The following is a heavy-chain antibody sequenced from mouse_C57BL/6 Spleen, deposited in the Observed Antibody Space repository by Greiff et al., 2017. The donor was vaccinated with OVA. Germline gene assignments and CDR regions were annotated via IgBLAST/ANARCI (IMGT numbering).Heavy chain of an antibody. D-gene: IGHD1-1*01. CDR1: GYTFTSYW. J-gene: IGHJ4*01. Sequence: QVQLQQPGAELVMPGASVKLSCKASGYTFTSYWMHWVKQRPGQGLEWIGEIDPSDSYTNYNQKFKGKSTLTVDKSSSTASMQLSSLTSEDSAVYYCASYCSSYTYYAMDYWGQGTSVTVSS. CDR2: IDPSDSYT. V-gene: IGHV1-69*01. CDR3: ASYCSSYTYYAMDY.